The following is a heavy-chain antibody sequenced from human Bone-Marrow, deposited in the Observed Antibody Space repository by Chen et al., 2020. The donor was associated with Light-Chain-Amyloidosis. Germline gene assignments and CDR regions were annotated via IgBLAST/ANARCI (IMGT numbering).Heavy chain of an antibody. V-gene: IGHV5-51*01. CDR3: ARRRDGYNFDY. CDR1: GYTFPNYW. D-gene: IGHD5-12*01. Sequence: EVQLEPSGPEVKNPGASLQISCKGSGYTFPNYWIGWVRQMPGKGLEWMGVIYPDDSDARYSPSFEGQVTISTDKSITTAYLQWRSLKASDTAMYYCARRRDGYNFDYWGQGTLVTVSS. CDR2: IYPDDSDA. J-gene: IGHJ4*02.